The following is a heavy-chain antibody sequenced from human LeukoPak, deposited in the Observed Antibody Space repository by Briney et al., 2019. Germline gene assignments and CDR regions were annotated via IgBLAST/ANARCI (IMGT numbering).Heavy chain of an antibody. D-gene: IGHD4-23*01. CDR1: GFTFSSYW. CDR3: ARSTTVVTINY. V-gene: IGHV3-74*01. J-gene: IGHJ4*02. Sequence: PGGSLRLYCAASGFTFSSYWMHWVRQAPGTGLVWVSRINTDGSSTSYADSVKGRFTISRDNAKNTLYLQMNSLRAEDTAVYYCARSTTVVTINYWGQGTLVTVSS. CDR2: INTDGSST.